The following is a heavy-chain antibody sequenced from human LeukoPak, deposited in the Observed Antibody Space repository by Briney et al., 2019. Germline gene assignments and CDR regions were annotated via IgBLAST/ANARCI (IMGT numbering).Heavy chain of an antibody. V-gene: IGHV3-30-3*01. J-gene: IGHJ4*02. D-gene: IGHD3-22*01. CDR1: GFTFRSYA. Sequence: LGGSLRLSCAASGFTFRSYAMHWVRQAPGKGLEWVAIISYDGSNKYHADSVKGRFSISRDNSKNTLYLQMNSLRAEDTAVYCCARDGYYDGSGYDWGQGTLVTVSS. CDR2: ISYDGSNK. CDR3: ARDGYYDGSGYD.